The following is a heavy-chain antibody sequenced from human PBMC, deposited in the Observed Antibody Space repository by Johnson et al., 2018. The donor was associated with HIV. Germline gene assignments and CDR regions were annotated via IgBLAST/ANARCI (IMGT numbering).Heavy chain of an antibody. D-gene: IGHD4-23*01. CDR3: ARIVRMTTVVIGDAFDV. CDR1: GFTFSSYA. J-gene: IGHJ3*01. Sequence: QVQLVESGGGVVQPGRSLRLSCAASGFTFSSYAMHWVRQAPGKGLEWVAVISFDGSNEYYADSVRDRFTISRDNSKNTLFLQMNGLRVEDTAVYYCARIVRMTTVVIGDAFDVWGQGTVVTVSS. V-gene: IGHV3-30*04. CDR2: ISFDGSNE.